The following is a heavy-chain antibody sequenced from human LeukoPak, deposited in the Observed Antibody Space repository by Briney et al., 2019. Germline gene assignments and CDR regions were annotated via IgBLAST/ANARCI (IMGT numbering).Heavy chain of an antibody. V-gene: IGHV3-30*02. CDR3: AKDRTQTFDY. J-gene: IGHJ4*02. CDR1: GFTFSSYG. CDR2: IRYDGSNK. Sequence: PGGSLRLSCAASGFTFSSYGMHWVRQAPGKGLEWEAFIRYDGSNKYYADSVKGRFTISRDNSKNTLYLQMNSLRAEDTAVYYCAKDRTQTFDYWGQGTLVTVSS.